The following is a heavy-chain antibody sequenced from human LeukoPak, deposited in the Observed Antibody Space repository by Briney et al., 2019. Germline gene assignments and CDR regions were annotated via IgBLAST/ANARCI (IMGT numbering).Heavy chain of an antibody. Sequence: GGSLRLSCAASGFTLSDSMSWIRQAPGKGLEWVSYSSSSGTTIYYADSVKGRFAISRDNAKNSLYLQMNSLRAEDTAVYYCARRRDFIDYWGQGTLVTVSS. J-gene: IGHJ4*02. V-gene: IGHV3-11*01. CDR3: ARRRDFIDY. CDR1: GFTLSDS. D-gene: IGHD3/OR15-3a*01. CDR2: SSSSGTTI.